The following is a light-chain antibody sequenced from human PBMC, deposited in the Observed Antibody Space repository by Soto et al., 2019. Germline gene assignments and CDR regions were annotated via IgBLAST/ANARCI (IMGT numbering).Light chain of an antibody. V-gene: IGKV3-15*01. CDR1: QSVGRN. Sequence: EIVVTQSPGILSVSPGDRATLSCRASQSVGRNLAWYHQKPGQAPTLLIYAASTRATGLPARFSGSGSGTDFTLTISNLQSEDFAVYYCQEYSEWPLFTFGPGTRVDIK. J-gene: IGKJ3*01. CDR2: AAS. CDR3: QEYSEWPLFT.